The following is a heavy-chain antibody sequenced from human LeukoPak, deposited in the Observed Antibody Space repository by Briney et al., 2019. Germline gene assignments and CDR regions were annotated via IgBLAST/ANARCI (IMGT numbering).Heavy chain of an antibody. V-gene: IGHV3-30*04. CDR3: ARDTTYSGSGSLNF. Sequence: GRSLRLSCAASGFTFSSYAMHWVRQAPGKGLEWVAVISYDGSNKYYADSVKGRFTISRDNSKNTLYLQMNSLRAEDTAVYYCARDTTYSGSGSLNFWGQGTLVTVSS. D-gene: IGHD3-10*01. J-gene: IGHJ4*02. CDR2: ISYDGSNK. CDR1: GFTFSSYA.